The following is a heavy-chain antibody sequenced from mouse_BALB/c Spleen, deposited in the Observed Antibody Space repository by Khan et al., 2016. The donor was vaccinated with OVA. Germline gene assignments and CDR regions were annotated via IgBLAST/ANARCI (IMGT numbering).Heavy chain of an antibody. V-gene: IGHV9-3-1*01. CDR3: AGMKPYWYFDI. CDR1: GYTFTNYG. Sequence: QIRWGQSGPEPKKPGETVKISCKASGYTFTNYGMNWVKQAPGKGLRWMGWIKTYTGEPTYADDFKARFAFSLVTSASTAYLQINNLKNEDTAKYLLAGMKPYWYFDIWGAGTTVTVSS. CDR2: IKTYTGEP. J-gene: IGHJ1*01.